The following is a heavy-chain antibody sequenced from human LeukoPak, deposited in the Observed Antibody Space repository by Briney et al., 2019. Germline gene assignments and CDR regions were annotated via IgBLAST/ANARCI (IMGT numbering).Heavy chain of an antibody. Sequence: SVKVSCKASGGTFSSYAISWVRQAPGQGLEWMGGIIPIFGTANYTQKFQGRVTITADESTSTAYMELSSLRSEDTAVYYCARDLADGYCSGGSCYENAFDIWGQGTMVTVSS. D-gene: IGHD2-15*01. J-gene: IGHJ3*02. CDR2: IIPIFGTA. CDR1: GGTFSSYA. CDR3: ARDLADGYCSGGSCYENAFDI. V-gene: IGHV1-69*13.